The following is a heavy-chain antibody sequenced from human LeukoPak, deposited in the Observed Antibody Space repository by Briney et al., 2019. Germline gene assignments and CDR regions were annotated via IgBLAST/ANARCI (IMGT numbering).Heavy chain of an antibody. CDR1: GFTFSSYV. CDR2: ISRSGDGT. D-gene: IGHD4-17*01. V-gene: IGHV3-23*01. Sequence: GRSLRLSCAASGFTFSSYVMHWVRQAPGKGPEWVSGISRSGDGTYYADSVKGRFTISRDNSKNTLYLQMNSLRAEDTAVYYCAKDRDDYGDYTLDYWGQGTLVTVSS. J-gene: IGHJ4*02. CDR3: AKDRDDYGDYTLDY.